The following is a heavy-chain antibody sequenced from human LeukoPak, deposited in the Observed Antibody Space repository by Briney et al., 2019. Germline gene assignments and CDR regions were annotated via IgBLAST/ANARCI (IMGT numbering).Heavy chain of an antibody. Sequence: GGSLRLSCAASGFTFSSYGMHWVRQAPGKGLEWVAVISYDGSNKYYADSVKGRFTISRDNAKNSLYLQMNSLRAEDTAVYYCARDQSLYRSRYSSTWYLDYWGQGTLVTVSS. D-gene: IGHD6-13*01. CDR3: ARDQSLYRSRYSSTWYLDY. CDR1: GFTFSSYG. V-gene: IGHV3-30*03. J-gene: IGHJ4*02. CDR2: ISYDGSNK.